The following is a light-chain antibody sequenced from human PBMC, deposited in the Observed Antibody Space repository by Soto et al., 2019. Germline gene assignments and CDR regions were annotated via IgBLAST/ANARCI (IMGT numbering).Light chain of an antibody. CDR3: QQYNRSPYT. V-gene: IGKV4-1*01. Sequence: DFVMTQAPDSLAVSLGERATINCKSSQSVLYNSNNKNHLGWFQQKPGHPPKLLIYGASFRPSGVPDRFSGSGSGTDFTLTISSLQAEDVAVYYCQQYNRSPYTFGQGSKLE. CDR1: QSVLYNSNNKNH. J-gene: IGKJ2*01. CDR2: GAS.